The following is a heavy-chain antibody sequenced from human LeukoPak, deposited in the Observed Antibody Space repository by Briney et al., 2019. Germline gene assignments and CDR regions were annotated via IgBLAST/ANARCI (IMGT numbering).Heavy chain of an antibody. CDR2: IRSKAYGGTI. J-gene: IGHJ6*02. Sequence: PGGSLRLSCTTSGFPFGDNAMTWARQAPGKGLEWVGFIRSKAYGGTIEYAASVEGRLTISRDDSKSIAYLEMNCLKTEDTAVYYCTRNGEVRKGYDNRNYYYYYGMDVWGQGTTVTVSS. CDR3: TRNGEVRKGYDNRNYYYYYGMDV. D-gene: IGHD1-1*01. V-gene: IGHV3-49*04. CDR1: GFPFGDNA.